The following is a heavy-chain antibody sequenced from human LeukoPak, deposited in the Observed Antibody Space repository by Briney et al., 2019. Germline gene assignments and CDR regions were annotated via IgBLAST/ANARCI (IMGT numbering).Heavy chain of an antibody. CDR3: ARSSTVTTRDYFDY. CDR2: ISSSSSYI. Sequence: GGSLRLSCAASGFTFSSYSMNWVRQAPGKGLEWVSFISSSSSYIYYADSVKGRFTISRDNAKNSLYLQMNSLRVEDTAVYYCARSSTVTTRDYFDYWGQGTLVTVSS. D-gene: IGHD4-17*01. CDR1: GFTFSSYS. V-gene: IGHV3-21*01. J-gene: IGHJ4*02.